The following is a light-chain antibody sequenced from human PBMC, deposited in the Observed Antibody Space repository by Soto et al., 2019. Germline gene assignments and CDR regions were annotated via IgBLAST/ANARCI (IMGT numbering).Light chain of an antibody. V-gene: IGLV1-51*02. CDR2: ENN. J-gene: IGLJ1*01. CDR3: GTWDSLSALYV. CDR1: RPPIENNY. Sequence: QSVLTQPPPGSSAPGQKGTHSCSGSRPPIENNYVSWYQHLPGTAPKLLIYENNKRPSGIPDRVSGSKSGASATLGITGLQTGDEADYYCGTWDSLSALYVFGTGTKVTVL.